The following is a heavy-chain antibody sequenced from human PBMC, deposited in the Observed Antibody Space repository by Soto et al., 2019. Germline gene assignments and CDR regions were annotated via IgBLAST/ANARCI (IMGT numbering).Heavy chain of an antibody. V-gene: IGHV1-18*01. J-gene: IGHJ4*02. CDR1: GYTFRNFG. Sequence: QIQLLQSGAEVKKPGASVKVTCKASGYTFRNFGISWVRQAPGQGLEWMGWISAYNANANYAQKFQGRLTMTADTSTSTAYMELGSLRSDDTAVYYCARENSYFDYWRQGTLVTVSS. CDR2: ISAYNANA. CDR3: ARENSYFDY.